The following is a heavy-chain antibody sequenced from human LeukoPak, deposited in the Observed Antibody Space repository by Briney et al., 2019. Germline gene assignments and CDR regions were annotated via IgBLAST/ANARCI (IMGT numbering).Heavy chain of an antibody. Sequence: RPSETLSLTCTVSGGSISSYYWSWIRQPPGKGLEWVGYIYYSVNTYYSPSLKSRVTISVDTSKNQFSLKLSSVTAADTAVYYCARDGGVAPHNWFDPWGQGTLVTVSS. V-gene: IGHV4-59*12. CDR1: GGSISSYY. CDR2: IYYSVNT. J-gene: IGHJ5*02. D-gene: IGHD2-8*02. CDR3: ARDGGVAPHNWFDP.